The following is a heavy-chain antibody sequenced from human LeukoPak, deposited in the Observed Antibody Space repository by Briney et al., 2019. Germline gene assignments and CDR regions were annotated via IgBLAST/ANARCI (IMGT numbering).Heavy chain of an antibody. J-gene: IGHJ4*02. D-gene: IGHD2-15*01. CDR2: IYYSGST. CDR3: AKSGLNRFDY. Sequence: SETLSLTCTVSGGSIGSSSHYWGWIRQPPGKGLEWIGSIYYSGSTYYNPSLKSRVTISVDTSKNQFSLRLSSVTAADTAVYYCAKSGLNRFDYWGQGTLVTISS. CDR1: GGSIGSSSHY. V-gene: IGHV4-39*07.